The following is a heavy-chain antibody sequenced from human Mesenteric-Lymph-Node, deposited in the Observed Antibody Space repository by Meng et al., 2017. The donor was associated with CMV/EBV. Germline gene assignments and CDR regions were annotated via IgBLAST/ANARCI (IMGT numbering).Heavy chain of an antibody. V-gene: IGHV4-59*01. CDR3: ASGSYYYYYGMDV. CDR2: IYYSGST. Sequence: SETLSLTCTVSGGSTSSYYWSWIRQPPGKGLEWIGYIYYSGSTNYNPSLKSRVTISVDTSKNQFSLKLSSVTAADTAVYYCASGSYYYYYGMDVWGQGTTVTVSS. CDR1: GGSTSSYY. D-gene: IGHD1-26*01. J-gene: IGHJ6*02.